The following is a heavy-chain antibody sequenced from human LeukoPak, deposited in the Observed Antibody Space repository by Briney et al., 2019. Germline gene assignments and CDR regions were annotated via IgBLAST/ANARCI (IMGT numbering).Heavy chain of an antibody. CDR2: MNPNSGNT. J-gene: IGHJ4*02. CDR3: ARGLSYCSSTSCAYYFDY. CDR1: GYTFTSYD. D-gene: IGHD2-2*01. Sequence: ASVKVSCKASGYTFTSYDINWVRQATGQGLEWMGWMNPNSGNTGYAQKFQGRVTMTRNTSISTAYMELSSLRSEDTAVYYCARGLSYCSSTSCAYYFDYWGQGTLVTVSS. V-gene: IGHV1-8*01.